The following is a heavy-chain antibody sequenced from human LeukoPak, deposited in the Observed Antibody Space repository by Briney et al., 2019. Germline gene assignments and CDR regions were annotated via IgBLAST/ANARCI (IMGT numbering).Heavy chain of an antibody. CDR1: GGSISSYY. Sequence: SETLSLTCTVSGGSISSYYWSWIRQPPGKGLEWIGYIYYSGSTNYNPSLKSRVTISVDTSKNQFSLKLSSVTAADTAVYYCARGRQDYDFWSGYYPYYMDVWGKGTTVTVSS. CDR2: IYYSGST. V-gene: IGHV4-59*12. CDR3: ARGRQDYDFWSGYYPYYMDV. J-gene: IGHJ6*03. D-gene: IGHD3-3*01.